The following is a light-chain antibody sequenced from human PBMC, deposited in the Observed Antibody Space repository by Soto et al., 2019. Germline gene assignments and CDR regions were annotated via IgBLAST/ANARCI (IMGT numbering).Light chain of an antibody. J-gene: IGKJ3*01. CDR1: QPMSSY. Sequence: DIQMTQSPASLSASVGDRVAITCRASQPMSSYLNWYQHKPGKAPPLLIYAASNLQGGAPSRFSGSGSGTIFSLGISSLELEDFATYYCQQTRRAPRNLGPGTKVDLK. CDR2: AAS. V-gene: IGKV1-39*01. CDR3: QQTRRAPRN.